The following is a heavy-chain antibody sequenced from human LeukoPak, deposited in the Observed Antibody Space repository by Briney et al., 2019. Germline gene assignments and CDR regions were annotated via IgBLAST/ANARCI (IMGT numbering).Heavy chain of an antibody. CDR1: GDSISSSPEY. CDR3: ARAWPQRGFGELGTFRWFDP. Sequence: PSETLSLTCSVSGDSISSSPEYWSWIRQPPGKGLEWIGEINHSGSTNYNPSLKSRVTISVDTSKNQFSLKLSSVTAADTAVYYCARAWPQRGFGELGTFRWFDPWGQGTLVTVSS. CDR2: INHSGST. J-gene: IGHJ5*02. V-gene: IGHV4-39*07. D-gene: IGHD3-10*01.